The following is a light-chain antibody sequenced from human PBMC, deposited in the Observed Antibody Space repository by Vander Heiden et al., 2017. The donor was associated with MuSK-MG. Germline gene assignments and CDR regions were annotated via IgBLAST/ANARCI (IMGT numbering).Light chain of an antibody. CDR1: QSVLYSSNNKNY. CDR3: QQDDSSPNT. CDR2: WAS. V-gene: IGKV4-1*01. Sequence: DIVMTQSPDSLVVSLGERATINCKSSQSVLYSSNNKNYLAWYQQKPGQPPKLLIYWASTRESGVPDRFSGSGSGTDFTLTISSLQAEDVAVYYCQQDDSSPNTFGCGTKVEIK. J-gene: IGKJ4*01.